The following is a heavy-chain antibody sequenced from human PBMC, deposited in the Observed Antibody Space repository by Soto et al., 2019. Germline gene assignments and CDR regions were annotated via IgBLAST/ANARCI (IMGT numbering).Heavy chain of an antibody. D-gene: IGHD2-15*01. J-gene: IGHJ5*02. CDR3: ARAGRYSPPLLVAANNWFDP. Sequence: QVQLQESGPGLVKPSETLSLTCTVSGGSISSYYWSWIRQPPGKGLEWIGYIYYSGSTNYNPSLKSRVTISVDTAKNQFSLKLSSVTAADTAVYYCARAGRYSPPLLVAANNWFDPWGQGTLVTVSS. CDR1: GGSISSYY. V-gene: IGHV4-59*01. CDR2: IYYSGST.